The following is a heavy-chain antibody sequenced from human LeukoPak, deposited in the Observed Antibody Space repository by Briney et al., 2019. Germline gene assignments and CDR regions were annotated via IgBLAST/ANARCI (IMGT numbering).Heavy chain of an antibody. Sequence: GGSLRLSCAASGFTFSSYSMNWVRQAPGKGLEWVSSISSSSSYIYYADSVKGRFSVSRDDARNSLYLQINSLRAEDTAVYYCARGDPRSGVTLDHWGQGTLVTFSS. D-gene: IGHD6-19*01. CDR3: ARGDPRSGVTLDH. CDR2: ISSSSSYI. CDR1: GFTFSSYS. J-gene: IGHJ4*02. V-gene: IGHV3-21*01.